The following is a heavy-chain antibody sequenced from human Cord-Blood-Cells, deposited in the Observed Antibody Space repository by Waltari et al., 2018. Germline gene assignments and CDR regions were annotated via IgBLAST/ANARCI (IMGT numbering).Heavy chain of an antibody. CDR2: SSPIFGPA. D-gene: IGHD3-16*02. V-gene: IGHV1-69*01. CDR3: ASQSYDYVWGSYRSNWFDP. J-gene: IGHJ5*02. Sequence: QVQLVQSGAEVKKPGSSVKVSCKASGGTFSSYAISWVRQAPGQGLEWMGGSSPIFGPANDAKKFQGRVTITADESTSTAYMELSSLRSEDTAVYYCASQSYDYVWGSYRSNWFDPWGQGTLVTVSS. CDR1: GGTFSSYA.